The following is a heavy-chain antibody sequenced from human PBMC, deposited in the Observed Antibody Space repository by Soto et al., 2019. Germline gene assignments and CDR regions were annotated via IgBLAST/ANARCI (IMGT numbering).Heavy chain of an antibody. V-gene: IGHV3-48*01. CDR3: ARELPTDYDFWSRYPGAAFDI. CDR2: ISSSSSTI. J-gene: IGHJ3*02. CDR1: GFTFSSYS. Sequence: PGGSLRLSCAASGFTFSSYSMNWVRQAPGKGLEWVSYISSSSSTIYYADTVKGRFTISRDNAKNSLYLQMNSLRAEDTAVYYCARELPTDYDFWSRYPGAAFDIWGQGTMVTVS. D-gene: IGHD3-3*01.